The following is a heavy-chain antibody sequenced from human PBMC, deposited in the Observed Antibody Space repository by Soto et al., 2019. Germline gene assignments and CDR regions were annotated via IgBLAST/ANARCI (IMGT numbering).Heavy chain of an antibody. CDR2: ISSNGGST. Sequence: GGSLRLSCAASGFTFSSYAMHWVRQAPGKGLEYVSAISSNGGSTYYANSVKGRFTISRDNSKNTLYLQMGSLRAEDMAVYYCARSTGDYYFDYWGQGTLVTVSS. J-gene: IGHJ4*02. CDR3: ARSTGDYYFDY. V-gene: IGHV3-64*01. D-gene: IGHD4-17*01. CDR1: GFTFSSYA.